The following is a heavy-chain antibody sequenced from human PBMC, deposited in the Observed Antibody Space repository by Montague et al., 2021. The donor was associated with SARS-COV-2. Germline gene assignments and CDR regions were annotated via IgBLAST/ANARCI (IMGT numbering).Heavy chain of an antibody. CDR1: GGSISSSSYY. CDR3: VEIVGAPDD. Sequence: SETLSLTCTVSGGSISSSSYYWGWIRQPPGKGLEWIGSIYYSGSTYYNPSLKSRVTISVDTSKNQFSLTLSSVTAADTAVYYCVEIVGAPDDWGQGTLVTVSS. D-gene: IGHD1-26*01. CDR2: IYYSGST. J-gene: IGHJ4*02. V-gene: IGHV4-39*01.